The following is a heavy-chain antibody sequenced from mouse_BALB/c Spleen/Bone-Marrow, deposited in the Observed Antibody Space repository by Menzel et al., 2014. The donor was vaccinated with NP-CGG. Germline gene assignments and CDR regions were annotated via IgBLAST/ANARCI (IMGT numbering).Heavy chain of an antibody. Sequence: EVMLVESGGGLVQPGGSLKLSCAASGFTFSSYGMSWVRQNIDKRLELVATIKSNGGSTYYPDSVKGRFSISRDNAKNTLYLQMSSLKSEDTAMYYCTSLSSMITAAWFAYWGQGTVVTISA. J-gene: IGHJ3*01. CDR1: GFTFSSYG. CDR3: TSLSSMITAAWFAY. V-gene: IGHV5-6-3*01. CDR2: IKSNGGST. D-gene: IGHD2-4*01.